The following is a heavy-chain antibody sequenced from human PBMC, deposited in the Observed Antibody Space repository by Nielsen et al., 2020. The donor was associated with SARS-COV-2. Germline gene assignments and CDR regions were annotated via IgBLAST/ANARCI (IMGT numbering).Heavy chain of an antibody. CDR2: IYYSGST. CDR3: ARLPPAGYDILTGYYISDYYFDY. V-gene: IGHV4-61*07. D-gene: IGHD3-9*01. J-gene: IGHJ4*02. Sequence: WIRQPPGKGLEWIGYIYYSGSTNYSPSLKSRVTISVDTSKNQFSLKLSSVTAADTAVYYCARLPPAGYDILTGYYISDYYFDYWGQGTLVTVSS.